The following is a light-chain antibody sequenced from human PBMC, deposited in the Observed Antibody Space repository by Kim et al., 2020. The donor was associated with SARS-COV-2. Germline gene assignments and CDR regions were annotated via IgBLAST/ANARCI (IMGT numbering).Light chain of an antibody. Sequence: EIVMTQSPATLSVSPGERVTLSCRASQSVDTNLAWYQQRPGQAPRLLIYGASTRATDIPARFSGSGSGTEFTLIVSSLQSEDFAVYYCQQYSHWPPYTFGPGTKLAIK. CDR1: QSVDTN. J-gene: IGKJ2*01. CDR2: GAS. CDR3: QQYSHWPPYT. V-gene: IGKV3-15*01.